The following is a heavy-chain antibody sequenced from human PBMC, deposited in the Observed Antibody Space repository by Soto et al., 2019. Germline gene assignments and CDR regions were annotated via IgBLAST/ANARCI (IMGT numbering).Heavy chain of an antibody. J-gene: IGHJ5*02. CDR2: INPNSGGT. Sequence: ASVKVSCKASGYTFTGYYMHWVRQAPGQGLEWMGWINPNSGGTNYAQRFQGRVTMTRDTSISTAYMELSRLRSDDTAIYYCARMATFGSLNWFDPWGQGTLVTVSS. CDR1: GYTFTGYY. V-gene: IGHV1-2*02. CDR3: ARMATFGSLNWFDP. D-gene: IGHD3-16*01.